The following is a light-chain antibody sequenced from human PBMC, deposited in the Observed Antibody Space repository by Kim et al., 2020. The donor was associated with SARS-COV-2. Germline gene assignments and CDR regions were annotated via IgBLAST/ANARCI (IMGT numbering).Light chain of an antibody. Sequence: LGESAPLSCRAIQIVSDNLAWYQQKPGQAPSLLIYGASTRATGIPARFSGSGSGTEFTLTISSLQSEDSAVSYSPQYDAWPPCTFGQGSKVDI. V-gene: IGKV3-15*01. CDR3: PQYDAWPPCT. J-gene: IGKJ1*01. CDR2: GAS. CDR1: QIVSDN.